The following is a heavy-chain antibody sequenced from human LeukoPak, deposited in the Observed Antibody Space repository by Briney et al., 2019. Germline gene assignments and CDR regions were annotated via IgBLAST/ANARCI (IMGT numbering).Heavy chain of an antibody. CDR3: AKPYSGTILTGWFDP. CDR2: ISGSGGST. J-gene: IGHJ5*02. Sequence: GGSLRLSCAASGFTLSSYAMTWVRQAPGKGLEWVSIISGSGGSTSYADSVKGRFTISRDNSKNTLYLQMNSLRAEDTALYYCAKPYSGTILTGWFDPWGQGTLVTVSS. CDR1: GFTLSSYA. V-gene: IGHV3-23*01. D-gene: IGHD3-9*01.